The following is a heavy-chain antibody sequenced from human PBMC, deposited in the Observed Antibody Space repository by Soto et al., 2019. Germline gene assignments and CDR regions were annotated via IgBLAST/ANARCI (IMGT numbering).Heavy chain of an antibody. CDR2: IYSGGYT. V-gene: IGHV3-53*01. CDR1: GFTVSNNY. CDR3: GAPPGGGGY. D-gene: IGHD3-10*01. J-gene: IGHJ4*02. Sequence: EVQLVESGGGLIQPGGSLRLSCAVSGFTVSNNYMSWVRQAPGKGLEGVSVIYSGGYTAYGDSVKGRFTISRDNSKNTQYPQIKSRGPGVPALFLGGAPPGGGGYWGQGTLVTVSS.